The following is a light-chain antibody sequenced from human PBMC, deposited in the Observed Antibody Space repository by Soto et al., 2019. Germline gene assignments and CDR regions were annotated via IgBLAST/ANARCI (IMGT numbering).Light chain of an antibody. V-gene: IGKV3-15*01. CDR3: QQYNNWPPIT. J-gene: IGKJ5*01. CDR2: DAS. CDR1: QSVGRN. Sequence: EIVMTQSPASLSVSPGERAALSCRASQSVGRNLAWYQQKPGQAPRLLIYDASTRATGIPARFSGGGSGTEFTPSISSLQSEDFAVYYCQQYNNWPPITFGQGTRLEIK.